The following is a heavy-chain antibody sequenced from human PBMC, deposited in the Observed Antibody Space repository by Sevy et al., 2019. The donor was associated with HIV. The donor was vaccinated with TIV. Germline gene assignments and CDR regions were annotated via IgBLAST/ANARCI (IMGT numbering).Heavy chain of an antibody. CDR3: ARGVTVISDTRPSFHFYFGLDL. CDR1: GDSVSSNSAA. D-gene: IGHD2-2*02. V-gene: IGHV6-1*01. J-gene: IGHJ6*02. Sequence: KQSQTLSLTCAISGDSVSSNSAAWNWIRQSPSRGLEWLGRTYYRSKYYFDYAVSLKSRITINPDTSKNQFSLQLDSVTPEDTAVYFCARGVTVISDTRPSFHFYFGLDLWGQGTTATVSS. CDR2: TYYRSKYYF.